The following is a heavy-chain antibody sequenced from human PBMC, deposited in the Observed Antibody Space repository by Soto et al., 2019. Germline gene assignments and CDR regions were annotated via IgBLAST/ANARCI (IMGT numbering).Heavy chain of an antibody. D-gene: IGHD1-26*01. CDR1: GGSISSSSYY. CDR2: IYYSGST. CDR3: ARLPGEPSLDY. V-gene: IGHV4-39*01. J-gene: IGHJ4*02. Sequence: QLQLQESGPGLVKPSETLSLTCTVSGGSISSSSYYWGWIRQPPGKGLEWIGSIYYSGSTYYNPSLKSRVTISVDTSKNQFSLKLSSVTAADTAVYYCARLPGEPSLDYWGQGTLVTVSS.